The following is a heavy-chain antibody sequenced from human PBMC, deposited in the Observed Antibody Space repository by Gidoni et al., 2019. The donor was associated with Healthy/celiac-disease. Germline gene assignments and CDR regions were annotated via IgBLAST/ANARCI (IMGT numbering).Heavy chain of an antibody. J-gene: IGHJ4*02. CDR2: ISYDGSNK. Sequence: QVQLVESGGGVVQPGRSLRLSCAASGFTFSSYGMHWVRQAPGKGLEWVAVISYDGSNKYYADSVKGRFTISRDNSKNTLYLQMNSLRAEDTAVYYCAKLTIYSYGHFDYWGQGTLVTVSS. V-gene: IGHV3-30*18. CDR3: AKLTIYSYGHFDY. D-gene: IGHD5-18*01. CDR1: GFTFSSYG.